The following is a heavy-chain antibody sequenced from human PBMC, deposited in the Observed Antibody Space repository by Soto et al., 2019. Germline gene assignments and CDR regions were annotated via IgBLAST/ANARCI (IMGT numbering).Heavy chain of an antibody. J-gene: IGHJ4*02. CDR1: GGSISSGGYY. Sequence: QVQLQESGPGLVKPSQTLSLTCTVSGGSISSGGYYWSWIRQHPGNGLEWIGSIYYSGSTYYNPSLKSRVTISVDTSRNQFSLKLSSVTAADTAVYYCARENTYYYGSGSYYIIFDYWGQGTLVTVSS. D-gene: IGHD3-10*01. V-gene: IGHV4-31*03. CDR2: IYYSGST. CDR3: ARENTYYYGSGSYYIIFDY.